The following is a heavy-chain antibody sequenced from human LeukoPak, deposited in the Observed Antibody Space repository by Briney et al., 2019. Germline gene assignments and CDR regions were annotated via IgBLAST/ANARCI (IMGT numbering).Heavy chain of an antibody. CDR2: INPSGGST. J-gene: IGHJ4*02. CDR1: GYTFTSYY. Sequence: ASVKVSCKASGYTFTSYYMHWVRQAPGQGLEWMGIINPSGGSTSYAQKFQGRVTMTRDMSTSTVYMELSSLRSEDTAVYYCARDGARGYSYGYYFDYWGQGTTVTISS. V-gene: IGHV1-46*01. CDR3: ARDGARGYSYGYYFDY. D-gene: IGHD5-18*01.